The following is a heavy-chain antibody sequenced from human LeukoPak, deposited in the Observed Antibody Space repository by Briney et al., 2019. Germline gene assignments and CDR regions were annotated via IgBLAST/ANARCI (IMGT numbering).Heavy chain of an antibody. CDR2: ISYDGSNK. Sequence: GVLRLSCAASGFTFSSYAMHWVRQAPGKGLEWVAVISYDGSNKYYADSVKGRFTISRDNSKNTLYLQMNSLRAEDTAVYYCARGPPLAAAWDAFDIWGQGTMVTVSS. CDR3: ARGPPLAAAWDAFDI. CDR1: GFTFSSYA. V-gene: IGHV3-30-3*01. D-gene: IGHD6-25*01. J-gene: IGHJ3*02.